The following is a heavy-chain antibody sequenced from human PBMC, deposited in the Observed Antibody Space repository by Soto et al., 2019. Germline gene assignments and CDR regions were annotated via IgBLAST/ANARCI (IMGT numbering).Heavy chain of an antibody. CDR3: TRCGIRYHSIGYYLGIDGMDV. CDR2: TISMFGTT. D-gene: IGHD3-22*01. CDR1: GGTFNSYA. Sequence: QVQLVQSGAEVKKPESSVRVSCKASGGTFNSYAITWVRQAPGQGLEWMGGTISMFGTTKYAEKFQGRVTITADQSTNRAYMELSSLRSEDTSVYYCTRCGIRYHSIGYYLGIDGMDVWGQGTTVIVSS. V-gene: IGHV1-69*12. J-gene: IGHJ6*02.